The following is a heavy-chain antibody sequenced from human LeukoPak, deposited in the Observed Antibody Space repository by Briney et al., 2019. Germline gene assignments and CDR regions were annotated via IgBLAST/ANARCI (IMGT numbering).Heavy chain of an antibody. D-gene: IGHD2-2*01. CDR1: GVSISSSSYY. CDR2: IYYSGST. J-gene: IGHJ4*02. CDR3: ARQRRYCSSTSCYAFDY. Sequence: SSETLSLTCTVSGVSISSSSYYWGWIRQPPGKGLEWIGSIYYSGSTYYNPSLKSRVTISVDTSKNQFSLKLSSVTAADTAVYYCARQRRYCSSTSCYAFDYWGQGTLVTVSS. V-gene: IGHV4-39*01.